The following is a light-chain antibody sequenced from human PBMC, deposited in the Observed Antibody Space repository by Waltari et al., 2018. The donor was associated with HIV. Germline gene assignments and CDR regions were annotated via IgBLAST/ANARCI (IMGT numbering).Light chain of an antibody. J-gene: IGLJ2*01. CDR2: KDN. CDR1: SGSFASNY. CDR3: QSYDSNNHVL. Sequence: NFMLTQPHSVSASPGKTVTISCTRSSGSFASNYVQRYQQRPGSSPTTVIYKDNQRPSGVPDRFSGSIDSSSNSASLTISGLKTEDEADYYCQSYDSNNHVLFGGGTKLTVL. V-gene: IGLV6-57*01.